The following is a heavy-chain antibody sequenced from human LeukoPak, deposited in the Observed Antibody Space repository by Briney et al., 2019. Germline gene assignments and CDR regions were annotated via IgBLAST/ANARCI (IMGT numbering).Heavy chain of an antibody. D-gene: IGHD4-17*01. CDR2: IITIFGTA. V-gene: IGHV1-69*05. J-gene: IGHJ4*02. CDR3: AIERTTVTDY. Sequence: SVKVSCKASGGTFSSYAISWVRQAPGQGLEWMGRIITIFGTANYARKFQGRVTITTDESTSTAYMELSSLRSEDTAVYYCAIERTTVTDYWGQGTLVTVSS. CDR1: GGTFSSYA.